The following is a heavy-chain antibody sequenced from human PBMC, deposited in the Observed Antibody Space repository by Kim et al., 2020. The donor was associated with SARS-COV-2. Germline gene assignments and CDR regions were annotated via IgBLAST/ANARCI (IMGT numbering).Heavy chain of an antibody. CDR3: ASGGYYYGSGSYYALSYYYGMDV. D-gene: IGHD3-10*01. CDR2: INADNGNT. J-gene: IGHJ6*02. Sequence: ASVKVSCKASGYTFTSYAMHWVRQAPGQRLEWMGWINADNGNTKYSQKFRGRVTITRDTSASTAYMELSSLRSEDTAVYYCASGGYYYGSGSYYALSYYYGMDVWGQGTTVTVSS. V-gene: IGHV1-3*01. CDR1: GYTFTSYA.